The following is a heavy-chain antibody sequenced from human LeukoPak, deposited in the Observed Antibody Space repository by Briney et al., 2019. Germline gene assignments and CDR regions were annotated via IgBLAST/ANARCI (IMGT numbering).Heavy chain of an antibody. CDR2: INGYNGNT. V-gene: IGHV1-18*01. CDR3: ARGICSSTSCYIADY. CDR1: GYTFTSYG. D-gene: IGHD2-2*02. Sequence: ASVKVSCKASGYTFTSYGISWVRQAPRQGLEWMGWINGYNGNTNYAQKLQGRVSMTIDTSTNTAYMELRSLRSDDTAVYYCARGICSSTSCYIADYWGQGTLVTVSS. J-gene: IGHJ4*02.